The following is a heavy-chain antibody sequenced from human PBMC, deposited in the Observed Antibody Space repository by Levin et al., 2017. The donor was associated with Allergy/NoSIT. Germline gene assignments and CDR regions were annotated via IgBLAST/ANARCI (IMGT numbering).Heavy chain of an antibody. V-gene: IGHV4-34*01. J-gene: IGHJ2*01. CDR3: ARVRGVFRNGYFDL. D-gene: IGHD2-8*01. Sequence: PGGSLRLSCAVYGGSFSGYYWSWIRQSPGKGLEWLGEMNHRGSRNYNPSLNSRVTVSVDTSKNQFSLKLHSVTAADAAIYYCARVRGVFRNGYFDLWGRGTLVTVSS. CDR1: GGSFSGYY. CDR2: MNHRGSR.